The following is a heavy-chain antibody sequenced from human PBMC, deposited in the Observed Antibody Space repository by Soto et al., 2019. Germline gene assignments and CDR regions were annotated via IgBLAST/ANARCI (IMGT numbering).Heavy chain of an antibody. D-gene: IGHD2-2*02. CDR3: ARIPRRDYYYGMDV. V-gene: IGHV4-34*01. Sequence: SETLSLTCAVYGGSFSGYYWSWIRQPPGKGLEWIGEINHSGSTNYNPSLKSRVTISVDTSKNQFSLKLSSVTAADTAVYYCARIPRRDYYYGMDVWGQGPTVTVS. J-gene: IGHJ6*02. CDR2: INHSGST. CDR1: GGSFSGYY.